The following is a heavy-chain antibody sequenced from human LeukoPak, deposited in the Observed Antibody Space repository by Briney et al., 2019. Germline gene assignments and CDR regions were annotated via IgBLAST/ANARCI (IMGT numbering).Heavy chain of an antibody. CDR3: AREGLLWFGESTYKSNWFDP. D-gene: IGHD3-10*01. CDR1: GGTFSSYA. CDR2: IIPIFGTA. J-gene: IGHJ5*02. V-gene: IGHV1-69*06. Sequence: SVKVSCKASGGTFSSYAISWVRQAPGQGLEWMGGIIPIFGTANYAQKFQGRVTITADKSTSTAYMELSSLRSEDTAVYYCAREGLLWFGESTYKSNWFDPWGQGTLVTVSS.